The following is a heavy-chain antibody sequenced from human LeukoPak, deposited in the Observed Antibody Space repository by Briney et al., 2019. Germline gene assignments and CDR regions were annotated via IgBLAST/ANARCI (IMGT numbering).Heavy chain of an antibody. Sequence: SETLSLTCAVYGGSFSGYYWSWIRQHPGKGLEWIGYIYYSGSTYYNPSLKSRVTISVDTSKNQFSLKLSSVTAADTAVYYCARDRMRGSSWYGDFDYWGQGTLVTVSS. CDR2: IYYSGST. J-gene: IGHJ4*02. CDR1: GGSFSGYY. D-gene: IGHD6-13*01. CDR3: ARDRMRGSSWYGDFDY. V-gene: IGHV4-31*11.